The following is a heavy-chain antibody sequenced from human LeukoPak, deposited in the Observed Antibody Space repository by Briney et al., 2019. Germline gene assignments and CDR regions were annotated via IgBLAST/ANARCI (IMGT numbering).Heavy chain of an antibody. D-gene: IGHD4-17*01. CDR2: IYSGCST. CDR1: GFTVNSNY. CDR3: ARGPRGLYGDAFDI. J-gene: IGHJ3*02. V-gene: IGHV3-53*01. Sequence: GGSLRLSCATSGFTVNSNYMSWVRQAPGKGLEWLSVIYSGCSTYYADSVKGRFTISRDNSKNTLYLQMNSLRAEDTAVYYCARGPRGLYGDAFDIWGQGTMVTVSS.